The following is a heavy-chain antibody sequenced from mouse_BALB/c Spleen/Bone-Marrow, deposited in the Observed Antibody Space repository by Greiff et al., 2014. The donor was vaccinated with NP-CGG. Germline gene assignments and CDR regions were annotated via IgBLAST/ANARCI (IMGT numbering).Heavy chain of an antibody. Sequence: EVQLQESGAEFVKPGASVKLSCTASGFNIKDTYMHWVKQRPEQGLEWIGRIDPANGNTKYDPKFQGKATITADTSSNTAYLQLSSLTSEDTAVYYCAIYYYGSSGFAYWGQGTLVTVSA. V-gene: IGHV14-3*02. D-gene: IGHD1-1*01. CDR3: AIYYYGSSGFAY. CDR1: GFNIKDTY. J-gene: IGHJ3*01. CDR2: IDPANGNT.